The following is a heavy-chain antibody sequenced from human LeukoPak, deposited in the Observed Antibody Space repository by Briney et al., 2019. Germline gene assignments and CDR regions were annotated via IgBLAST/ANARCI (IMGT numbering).Heavy chain of an antibody. CDR1: GFTFSSYH. CDR3: AKSTRAVMAMMDV. D-gene: IGHD3-16*01. V-gene: IGHV3-21*01. CDR2: IGSSGSYI. J-gene: IGHJ6*04. Sequence: PGGSLRLSCEVSGFTFSSYHMNWVRQAPGKGLEWVSSIGSSGSYIYYADSVKGRFTISRDNAKNSLYLQMNSLRAEDTAVYFCAKSTRAVMAMMDVWGKGTTVTVSS.